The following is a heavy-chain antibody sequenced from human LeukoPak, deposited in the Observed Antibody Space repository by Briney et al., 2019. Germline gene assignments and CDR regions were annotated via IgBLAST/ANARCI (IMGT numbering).Heavy chain of an antibody. CDR1: GGSISSSSYY. V-gene: IGHV4-39*01. CDR2: IYYSGST. D-gene: IGHD3-22*01. CDR3: AKLTFYYDSSGHRHFDY. J-gene: IGHJ4*02. Sequence: SETLSLTCTVSGGSISSSSYYWGWIRQPPGKGLEWIGSIYYSGSTYYNPSLKSRVTISVDTSKNQFSLKLSSVTAADTAVYYCAKLTFYYDSSGHRHFDYWGQGTLVTVSS.